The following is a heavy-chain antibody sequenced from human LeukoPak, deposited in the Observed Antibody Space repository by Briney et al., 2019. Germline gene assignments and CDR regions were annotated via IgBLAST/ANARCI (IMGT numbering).Heavy chain of an antibody. D-gene: IGHD1-26*01. CDR2: IYSGGST. J-gene: IGHJ6*02. V-gene: IGHV3-66*01. CDR1: GFTVSSNY. CDR3: ARGIGGGSYYNYYYGMDV. Sequence: GGSLRLSCAASGFTVSSNYMSWVRQAPGKELEWVSVIYSGGSTYYADSVKGRFTISRDNSKNTLYLQMNSLRAEDTAVYYCARGIGGGSYYNYYYGMDVWGQGTRSPSP.